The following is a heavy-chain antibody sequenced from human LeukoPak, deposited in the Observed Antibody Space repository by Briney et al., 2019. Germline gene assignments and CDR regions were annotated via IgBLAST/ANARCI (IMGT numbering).Heavy chain of an antibody. Sequence: GGSLRLSCAASGFTFRSYGMHWVRRAPGKGLEWVTVISYDGSNVYYADSVKVRFTISRDNSKNTLYLQMNSLRAEDTAVYFCAKGHRYYDSSGYYSLDYWVQGTLVTVSS. V-gene: IGHV3-30*18. D-gene: IGHD3-22*01. CDR3: AKGHRYYDSSGYYSLDY. CDR1: GFTFRSYG. CDR2: ISYDGSNV. J-gene: IGHJ4*02.